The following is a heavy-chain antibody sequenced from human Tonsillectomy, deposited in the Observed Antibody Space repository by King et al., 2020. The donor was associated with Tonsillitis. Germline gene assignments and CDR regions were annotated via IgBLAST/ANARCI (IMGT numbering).Heavy chain of an antibody. V-gene: IGHV4-61*02. CDR2: IYTSGST. D-gene: IGHD3-10*01. J-gene: IGHJ5*02. CDR1: GASISSGIYY. CDR3: AREYYKFSFDP. Sequence: VQLQESGPGLVKPSQTLSLTCTVSGASISSGIYYWSWIRQPAGKGLEWIGRIYTSGSTNINSSLKSRVTISVDTSKNQISLRLTSVTAADTGVYYCAREYYKFSFDPWGQGTLVTVSS.